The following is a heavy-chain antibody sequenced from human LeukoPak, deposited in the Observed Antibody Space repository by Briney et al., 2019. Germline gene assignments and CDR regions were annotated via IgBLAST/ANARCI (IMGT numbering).Heavy chain of an antibody. Sequence: SETLSLTCAVYGGSFSGYYWSWIRQPPGKGLEWVGEINHSGSTNYNPSLKSRVTISVDTSKNQFFLKLSSVTAADTAVYYCAYCSSTSCYGGDAFDIWGQGTMVTVSS. CDR1: GGSFSGYY. D-gene: IGHD2-2*01. J-gene: IGHJ3*02. CDR2: INHSGST. V-gene: IGHV4-34*01. CDR3: AYCSSTSCYGGDAFDI.